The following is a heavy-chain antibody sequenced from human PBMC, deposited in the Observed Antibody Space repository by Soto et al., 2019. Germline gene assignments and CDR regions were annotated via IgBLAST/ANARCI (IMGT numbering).Heavy chain of an antibody. D-gene: IGHD6-6*01. CDR2: ISSSSSTI. CDR3: ARDLTGPVRIPANYGGWFDP. Sequence: PGGSLRLSCAASGFTFSSYSMNWVRQAPGKGLEWVSYISSSSSTIYYADSVQGRFTISRDNAKNSLYLQMNSLRDEDTAVYYCARDLTGPVRIPANYGGWFDPWGQGTLVTVSS. V-gene: IGHV3-48*02. J-gene: IGHJ5*02. CDR1: GFTFSSYS.